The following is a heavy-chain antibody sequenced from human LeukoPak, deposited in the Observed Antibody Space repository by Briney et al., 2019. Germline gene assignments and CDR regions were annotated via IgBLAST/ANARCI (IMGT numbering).Heavy chain of an antibody. CDR2: VKSDGSNP. CDR1: RFSFSNYW. D-gene: IGHD3-10*01. V-gene: IGHV3-74*01. Sequence: GGSLRFSCAASRFSFSNYWMHWVRHAPGKGLVWVSRVKSDGSNPSYADSVKGRFTISRDNAGNMLYLQMNTLGAEDTAVYYCARDIVSGSGSLDYWGQGTLVTVSS. CDR3: ARDIVSGSGSLDY. J-gene: IGHJ4*02.